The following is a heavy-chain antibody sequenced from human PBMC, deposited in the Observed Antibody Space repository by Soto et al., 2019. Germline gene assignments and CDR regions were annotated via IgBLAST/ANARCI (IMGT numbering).Heavy chain of an antibody. D-gene: IGHD6-6*01. J-gene: IGHJ3*01. CDR2: IYWNDDE. CDR3: APSRRSSGDAFDF. V-gene: IGHV2-5*01. CDR1: GFSLTASGVG. Sequence: SGPTREPTQTLTLTCTFSGFSLTASGVGVGWIRQPPGKALEWLALIYWNDDERYSPSLRSRLTITKDTSNNQVVLTMTNMDAVDTATYYCAPSRRSSGDAFDFWGQETMVTVSS.